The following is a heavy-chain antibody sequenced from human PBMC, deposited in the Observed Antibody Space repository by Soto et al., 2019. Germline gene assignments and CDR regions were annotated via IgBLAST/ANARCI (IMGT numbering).Heavy chain of an antibody. Sequence: GGSLRLSCAASGFTFSNYAMSWVRQVPGKGPEWVSSITGSGSGTYYTDSVKGRFTISRDNSKNTLSLQMNSLRAEDTAVYYCARARPVFLSSSIWSPLDYWGQGTLVTVSS. V-gene: IGHV3-23*01. D-gene: IGHD6-6*01. CDR3: ARARPVFLSSSIWSPLDY. J-gene: IGHJ4*02. CDR2: ITGSGSGT. CDR1: GFTFSNYA.